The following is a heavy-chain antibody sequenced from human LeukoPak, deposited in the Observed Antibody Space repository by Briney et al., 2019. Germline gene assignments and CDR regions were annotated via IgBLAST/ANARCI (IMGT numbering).Heavy chain of an antibody. CDR1: GGSIISSTYY. V-gene: IGHV4-39*01. J-gene: IGHJ4*02. Sequence: SETLSLTCTVSGGSIISSTYYWGWIRQPPGKGLEWTGSIYYTGSTYYNPSLKSRATISVDTSRNQFSLKLSSVTAADTAVYYCARHRGSPYSGSYYYFDFWGQGALVTVSS. CDR2: IYYTGST. D-gene: IGHD1-26*01. CDR3: ARHRGSPYSGSYYYFDF.